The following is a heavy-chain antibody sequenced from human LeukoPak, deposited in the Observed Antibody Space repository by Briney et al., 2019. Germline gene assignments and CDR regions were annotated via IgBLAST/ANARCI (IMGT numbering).Heavy chain of an antibody. CDR1: GGSISSSNYY. CDR2: IYYSGST. D-gene: IGHD3-10*01. CDR3: ASTMVRGVMGFDY. J-gene: IGHJ4*02. Sequence: SETLSLTCTVSGGSISSSNYYWGWILQPPGKGLEWIGSIYYSGSTYYNPSLKSRVTISVDTSKNQFSLKLSSVTAADTAVYYCASTMVRGVMGFDYWGQGTLVTVSS. V-gene: IGHV4-39*07.